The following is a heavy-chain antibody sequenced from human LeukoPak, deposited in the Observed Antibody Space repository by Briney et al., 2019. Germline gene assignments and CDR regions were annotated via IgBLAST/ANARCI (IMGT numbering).Heavy chain of an antibody. J-gene: IGHJ4*02. CDR2: IYYSGST. D-gene: IGHD3-3*01. CDR1: GGSISSSSYY. V-gene: IGHV4-39*01. Sequence: PSETLSLTCTVSGGSISSSSYYWGWIRQPPGKGLEWIGSIYYSGSTYYNPSLKSRVTISVDTSKNQFSLKPSSVTAADTAVYYCAVLKRITILGGDPHGTYWGQGTLVTVSS. CDR3: AVLKRITILGGDPHGTY.